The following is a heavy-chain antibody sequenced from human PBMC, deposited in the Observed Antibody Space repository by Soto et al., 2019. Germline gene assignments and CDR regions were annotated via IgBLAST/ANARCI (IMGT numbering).Heavy chain of an antibody. V-gene: IGHV1-69*01. CDR1: GGTFSSYA. CDR2: IIPIFGTA. CDR3: ARDKAIVLMVCAPGYGMDV. Sequence: SVKVSCKASGGTFSSYAISWVRQAPGQGLEWMGGIIPIFGTANYAQKFQGRVTITADESTSTAYMELSSLRSEDTAVYYCARDKAIVLMVCAPGYGMDVWGQGTTVTVSS. D-gene: IGHD2-8*01. J-gene: IGHJ6*02.